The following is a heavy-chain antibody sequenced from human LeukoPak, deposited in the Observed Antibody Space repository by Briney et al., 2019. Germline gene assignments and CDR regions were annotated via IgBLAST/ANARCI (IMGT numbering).Heavy chain of an antibody. CDR2: IYYGGST. J-gene: IGHJ4*02. CDR3: ARRSIVGRYYGSGSRREYYFDY. Sequence: SETLSLTCTVSGGSISSYYWSWIRQPPGKGLEWIGYIYYGGSTNYNPSLKSRVTISVDTSKNQFSLKLSSVTAADTAVYYCARRSIVGRYYGSGSRREYYFDYWGQGTLVTVSS. CDR1: GGSISSYY. D-gene: IGHD3-10*01. V-gene: IGHV4-59*08.